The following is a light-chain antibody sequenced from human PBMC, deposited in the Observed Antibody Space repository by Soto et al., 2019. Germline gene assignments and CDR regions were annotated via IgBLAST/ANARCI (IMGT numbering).Light chain of an antibody. CDR1: QNITMW. J-gene: IGKJ1*01. CDR3: QQYSTYSRT. V-gene: IGKV1-5*03. Sequence: DILMTQSPSTLSASIGDRVTITCRASQNITMWLAWYQQKPGKAPKLLIYKASTLESGVPSRFSGSGSGTEFTLTIGSLQPDDFATYHCQQYSTYSRTFGQGTKVEIK. CDR2: KAS.